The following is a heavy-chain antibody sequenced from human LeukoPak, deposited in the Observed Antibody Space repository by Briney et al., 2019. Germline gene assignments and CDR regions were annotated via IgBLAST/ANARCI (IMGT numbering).Heavy chain of an antibody. V-gene: IGHV1-2*02. CDR1: GGTFSSYA. Sequence: ASVRVSCKASGGTFSSYAISWVRQAPGQGLEWMGYINPHSGGTSSPQKFQGRVTMTTDTSISAAYMELSSLISDDTAMYYCVREGNELLSKNFDYWGQGTLVTVSS. CDR2: INPHSGGT. D-gene: IGHD2-21*02. CDR3: VREGNELLSKNFDY. J-gene: IGHJ4*02.